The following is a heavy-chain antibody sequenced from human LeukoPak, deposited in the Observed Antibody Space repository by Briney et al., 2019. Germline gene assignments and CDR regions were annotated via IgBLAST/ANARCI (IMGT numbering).Heavy chain of an antibody. D-gene: IGHD4-17*01. CDR2: FDPEDGET. CDR1: GYTLTELS. Sequence: ASVKVSCKVSGYTLTELSMHWVRQAPGKGLEWMGGFDPEDGETIYAQRFQGRVTMTEDTSTDTAYMELSSLRSEDTAVYYCATVGVSYGDFDYGMDVWGQRTTVTVSS. CDR3: ATVGVSYGDFDYGMDV. V-gene: IGHV1-24*01. J-gene: IGHJ6*02.